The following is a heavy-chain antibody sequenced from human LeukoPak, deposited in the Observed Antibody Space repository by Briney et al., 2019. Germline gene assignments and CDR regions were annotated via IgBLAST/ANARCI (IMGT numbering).Heavy chain of an antibody. CDR1: GYTFTSYG. CDR2: ISAYNGNT. V-gene: IGHV1-18*01. Sequence: ASVKVSCKASGYTFTSYGISWVRQAPGQGLEWMGWISAYNGNTNYAQKLQGRVTMTTDTSTSTACMELRSLRSDDTAVYYCARIGRPGIAAAGTSSMDYWGQGTLVTVSS. D-gene: IGHD6-13*01. J-gene: IGHJ4*02. CDR3: ARIGRPGIAAAGTSSMDY.